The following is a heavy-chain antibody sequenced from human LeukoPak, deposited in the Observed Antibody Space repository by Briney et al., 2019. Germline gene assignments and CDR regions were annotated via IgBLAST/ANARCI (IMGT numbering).Heavy chain of an antibody. J-gene: IGHJ5*02. Sequence: SQTLSLTCTVSGGSISSGGYYWSWMRQPPGKGLEWIGYIYHSGSTYYNPSLKSRVTISVDRSKNQFSLKLSSVTAADTAVYYCARFIVVVPAAKEDWFDPWGQGTLVTVSS. D-gene: IGHD2-2*01. V-gene: IGHV4-30-2*01. CDR2: IYHSGST. CDR3: ARFIVVVPAAKEDWFDP. CDR1: GGSISSGGYY.